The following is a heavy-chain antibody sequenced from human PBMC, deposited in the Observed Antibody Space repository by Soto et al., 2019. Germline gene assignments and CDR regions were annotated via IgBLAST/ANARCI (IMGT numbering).Heavy chain of an antibody. V-gene: IGHV4-34*01. D-gene: IGHD5-18*01. CDR2: VYHTGRS. Sequence: SETLSLTCAVYGGSFSGYYWTWIRQTPGKGLEWIGQVYHTGRSNYSPSLKSPVTISVDTSKNRLSLKLTSLTAADTAVYYCARGPDTTMAPRLEYWGQETMVTVSS. CDR1: GGSFSGYY. CDR3: ARGPDTTMAPRLEY. J-gene: IGHJ4*02.